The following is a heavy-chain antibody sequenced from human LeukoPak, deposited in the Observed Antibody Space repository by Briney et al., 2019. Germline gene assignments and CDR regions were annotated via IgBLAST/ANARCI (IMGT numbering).Heavy chain of an antibody. CDR2: LSGSGVST. Sequence: GGSLRLSCAASGFTFSRYAMTWVRQAPGKGLELVSGLSGSGVSTYYTDSVKGRFSISRDNSKNTLYLQMNSLRAEDTAVYYCAKDAQWGSGTYNSDAFDIWGQGTMVTVSS. CDR3: AKDAQWGSGTYNSDAFDI. J-gene: IGHJ3*02. D-gene: IGHD3-10*01. CDR1: GFTFSRYA. V-gene: IGHV3-23*01.